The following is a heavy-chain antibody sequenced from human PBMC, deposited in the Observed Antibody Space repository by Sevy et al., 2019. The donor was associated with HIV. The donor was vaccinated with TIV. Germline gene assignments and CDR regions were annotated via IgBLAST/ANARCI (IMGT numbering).Heavy chain of an antibody. Sequence: GGSLRLSCTASGFTFSRYAMYWVRQAPGKGLEWVAVISHDGNNKDYADSVKGRFTISRDNSKNTLYMQMTSLRAEDTAFYYCASHYYDYTGYYYPLHYWGQGTLVTASS. D-gene: IGHD3-22*01. J-gene: IGHJ4*02. V-gene: IGHV3-30*01. CDR2: ISHDGNNK. CDR1: GFTFSRYA. CDR3: ASHYYDYTGYYYPLHY.